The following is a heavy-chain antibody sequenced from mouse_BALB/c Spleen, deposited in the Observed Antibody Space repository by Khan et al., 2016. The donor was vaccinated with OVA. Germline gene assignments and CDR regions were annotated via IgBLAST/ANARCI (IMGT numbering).Heavy chain of an antibody. V-gene: IGHV5-6-5*01. CDR3: ARGDWFAY. Sequence: EVELVESGGSLVKPGGSLKLSCAASGFTFSNYVMSWVRQTPEKRLEWVASITSGGKNYYPYSVKGRFTISRDNARNILSLQMNNLRSEDTTMYYCARGDWFAYWGQGTLVTVSA. J-gene: IGHJ3*01. CDR2: ITSGGKN. CDR1: GFTFSNYV.